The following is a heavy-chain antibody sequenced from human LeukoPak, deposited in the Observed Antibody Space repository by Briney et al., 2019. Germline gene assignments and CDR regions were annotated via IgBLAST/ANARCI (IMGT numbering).Heavy chain of an antibody. CDR3: AKKTPVRGVVFDP. V-gene: IGHV4-30-4*01. Sequence: SQTLSLTCTVSGGCISSGDYYWSWIRQPPGKGLEWIGYIYYSGSTYYNPSLKSRITISVDPSNNQFSLRLSSVTATDTALYYCAKKTPVRGVVFDPWGQGILVTVSS. CDR2: IYYSGST. D-gene: IGHD3-10*01. CDR1: GGCISSGDYY. J-gene: IGHJ5*02.